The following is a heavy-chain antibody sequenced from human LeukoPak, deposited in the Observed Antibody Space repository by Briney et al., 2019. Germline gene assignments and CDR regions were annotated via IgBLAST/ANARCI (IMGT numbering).Heavy chain of an antibody. J-gene: IGHJ4*02. CDR2: IYPGDSDT. CDR1: GYTFTSYW. CDR3: ARHTNDYGGYGDY. D-gene: IGHD4-23*01. Sequence: GESLKISCKGSGYTFTSYWIGWVRQMPGKGLEWMGIIYPGDSDTRYSPSFQGQVTISADKSISAAYLQWSSLKASDTAMYYCARHTNDYGGYGDYWGQGTLVTVSS. V-gene: IGHV5-51*01.